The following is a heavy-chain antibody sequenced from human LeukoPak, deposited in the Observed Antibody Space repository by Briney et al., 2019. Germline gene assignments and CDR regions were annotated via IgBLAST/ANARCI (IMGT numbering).Heavy chain of an antibody. V-gene: IGHV3-7*01. CDR2: IKEDGSES. J-gene: IGHJ4*02. CDR3: ALLGGRFDY. D-gene: IGHD1-26*01. CDR1: GFTFSRSA. Sequence: GGSLRLSCAASGFTFSRSAMTWVRQTPGKGLEWVATIKEDGSESYYVDSVKGRFTISRDNAKKSLFLQMNSLRDEDTAVYFCALLGGRFDYWGQGTLVTVSS.